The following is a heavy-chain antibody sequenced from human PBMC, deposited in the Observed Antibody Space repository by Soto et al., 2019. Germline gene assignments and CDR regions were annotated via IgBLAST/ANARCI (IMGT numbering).Heavy chain of an antibody. D-gene: IGHD1-26*01. Sequence: EVQLVESGGGLVQPGGSLRLSCAASGFTFSSYWMHWVRQAPGKGLVWVSRINSDGCSTRYADSVKGRFTISRDNGKNARYLQMNRLRAEYTAVYDCARVSRGSYLGDYWGQGTLVTVSS. CDR3: ARVSRGSYLGDY. J-gene: IGHJ4*02. CDR2: INSDGCST. V-gene: IGHV3-74*01. CDR1: GFTFSSYW.